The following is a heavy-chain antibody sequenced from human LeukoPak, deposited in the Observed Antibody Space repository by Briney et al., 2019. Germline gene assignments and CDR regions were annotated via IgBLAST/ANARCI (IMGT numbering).Heavy chain of an antibody. CDR2: IISGTT. Sequence: GGSLRLSCEASGFTFSNYVMSWVRQGPGKGLEWVSSIISGTTYYADSLKGRFTISRDNSKNTVYLQMNSLRAEDTAVYYCASSSSWDYYYMDVWGKGTTVTVSS. CDR1: GFTFSNYV. V-gene: IGHV3-23*01. CDR3: ASSSSWDYYYMDV. J-gene: IGHJ6*03. D-gene: IGHD6-13*01.